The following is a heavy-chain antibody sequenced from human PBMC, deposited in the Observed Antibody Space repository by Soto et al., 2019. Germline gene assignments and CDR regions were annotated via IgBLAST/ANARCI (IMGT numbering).Heavy chain of an antibody. J-gene: IGHJ4*02. CDR3: AHRRPTATAISGPSAFDF. CDR1: GFSLSTSGVG. CDR2: VYWNDDR. V-gene: IGHV2-5*01. D-gene: IGHD4-17*01. Sequence: PTLVNPTQTLTLTCTFSGFSLSTSGVGVGWIRQPPGKALEWLGLVYWNDDRRFRPSLKSRLTITKDTSKNQVVLTMTNMAPADTATYYCAHRRPTATAISGPSAFDFWGQGTLVTVSS.